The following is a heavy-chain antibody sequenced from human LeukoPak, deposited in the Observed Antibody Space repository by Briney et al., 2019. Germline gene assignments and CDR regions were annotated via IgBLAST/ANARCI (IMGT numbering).Heavy chain of an antibody. D-gene: IGHD3-3*01. Sequence: GGSLRLSCAASGFTFSAYGMSWVRQSPRKGLEWVSGVSGADGTTYYADSVKGRFTISRDNSKSTLYLQMNNLRAEDTAVYYCARAKYYDPPPDIWGQGTMVTVSS. CDR1: GFTFSAYG. V-gene: IGHV3-23*01. J-gene: IGHJ3*02. CDR3: ARAKYYDPPPDI. CDR2: VSGADGTT.